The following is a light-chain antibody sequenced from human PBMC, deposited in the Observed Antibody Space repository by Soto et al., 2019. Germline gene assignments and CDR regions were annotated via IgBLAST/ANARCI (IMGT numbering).Light chain of an antibody. V-gene: IGKV4-1*01. J-gene: IGKJ3*01. Sequence: DIVMTQSPDSLAVSLGERATINCKSSQSILYSSNNKNYLAWYQQKPGQHPKLLIYWASTRESGVPDRFSGSGSGTDVTLTISSLEAEDVAVDYCQQYYSTPLTFGPGTKVDIK. CDR1: QSILYSSNNKNY. CDR3: QQYYSTPLT. CDR2: WAS.